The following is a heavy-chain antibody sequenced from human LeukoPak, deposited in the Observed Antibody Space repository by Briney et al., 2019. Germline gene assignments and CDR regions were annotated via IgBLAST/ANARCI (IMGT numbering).Heavy chain of an antibody. Sequence: ASVKVSCKASGYTFTSYYMHWVRQAPGQGLEWMGIINPSGGSTSYAQKFQGRVTMTRDTSISTAYMELSRLRSDDTAVYYCARWDGYCSGGSCAGGYNWFDPWGQGTLVTVSS. D-gene: IGHD2-15*01. CDR1: GYTFTSYY. V-gene: IGHV1-46*01. CDR2: INPSGGST. CDR3: ARWDGYCSGGSCAGGYNWFDP. J-gene: IGHJ5*02.